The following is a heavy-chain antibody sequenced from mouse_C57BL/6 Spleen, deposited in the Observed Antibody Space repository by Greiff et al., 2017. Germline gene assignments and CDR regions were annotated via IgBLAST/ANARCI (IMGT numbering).Heavy chain of an antibody. CDR1: GYTFTSYW. CDR3: ARGNYYGSSPFAY. V-gene: IGHV1-53*01. CDR2: INPSNGGT. J-gene: IGHJ3*01. D-gene: IGHD1-1*01. Sequence: QVQLQQPGTELVKPGASVKLSCKASGYTFTSYWMHWVKQRPGQGLEWIGNINPSNGGTNYNEKFKSKATLTVDKSSSTAYMQISSLTSEDSAFYYCARGNYYGSSPFAYWGQGTLVTVSA.